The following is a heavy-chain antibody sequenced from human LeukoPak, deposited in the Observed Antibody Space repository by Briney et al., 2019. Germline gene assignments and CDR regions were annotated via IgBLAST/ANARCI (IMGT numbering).Heavy chain of an antibody. CDR3: ARGARAGYNLEPFDY. CDR1: GGSMSSYH. J-gene: IGHJ4*02. D-gene: IGHD5-24*01. V-gene: IGHV4-59*08. Sequence: SETLSLTCTVSGGSMSSYHWSWIRQPPGKGLEWIGYIYYSGSTKYNPSLKSRVTISVDTSKNQFSLKLSSVTAADTAVYYCARGARAGYNLEPFDYWGQGTLVTVSS. CDR2: IYYSGST.